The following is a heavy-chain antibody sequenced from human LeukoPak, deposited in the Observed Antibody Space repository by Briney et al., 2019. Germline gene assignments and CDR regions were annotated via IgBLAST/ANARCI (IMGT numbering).Heavy chain of an antibody. J-gene: IGHJ4*02. CDR2: IYSGGST. CDR3: ARAVGGGWSYFDY. V-gene: IGHV3-66*01. CDR1: GFTVSSNY. D-gene: IGHD6-19*01. Sequence: PGGSLRLSCAASGFTVSSNYMSWVRQAPGKGLEWVSVIYSGGSTYYADSVKGRFTISRDNSKNTLYLQMNSLRAEDTAVYYCARAVGGGWSYFDYRSQGTLVTVSS.